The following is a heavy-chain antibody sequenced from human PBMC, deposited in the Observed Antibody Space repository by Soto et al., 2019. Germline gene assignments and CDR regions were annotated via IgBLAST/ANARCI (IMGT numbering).Heavy chain of an antibody. CDR3: ARDLVDTAAYYYYYYMDV. V-gene: IGHV3-33*01. Sequence: QVQLVESGGGVVQPGRSLRLSCAASGFTFSSYGMHWVRQAPGKGLEWVAVIWYDGSNKYYADSVKGRFTISRDNSKNTLYLQMNILRAEDTAVYYCARDLVDTAAYYYYYYMDVWGKGTTVTVSS. D-gene: IGHD5-18*01. J-gene: IGHJ6*03. CDR1: GFTFSSYG. CDR2: IWYDGSNK.